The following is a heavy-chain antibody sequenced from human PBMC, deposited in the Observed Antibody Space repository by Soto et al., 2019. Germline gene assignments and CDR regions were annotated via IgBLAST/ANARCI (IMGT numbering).Heavy chain of an antibody. Sequence: SGPTLVNPTQTLTLTCTFSGFSLSTSGMCVSWIRQPPGKALEWLARIDWDDDKYYRTSLKTRLTISKETSKNQVVLTMTNMDPVDTATYYCARIVSGWSQSNWFDPWGQGTLVTVSS. J-gene: IGHJ5*02. D-gene: IGHD6-19*01. CDR1: GFSLSTSGMC. V-gene: IGHV2-70*11. CDR2: IDWDDDK. CDR3: ARIVSGWSQSNWFDP.